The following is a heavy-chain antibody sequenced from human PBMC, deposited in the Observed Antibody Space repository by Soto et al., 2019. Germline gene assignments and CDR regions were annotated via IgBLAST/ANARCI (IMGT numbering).Heavy chain of an antibody. J-gene: IGHJ3*02. D-gene: IGHD5-12*01. CDR2: VHHNENT. CDR1: GHSISSGYY. CDR3: ARGADIMATTGDAFDI. V-gene: IGHV4-38-2*01. Sequence: SETLSLTCAVSGHSISSGYYWGWIRQPPGKGLEWIGNVHHNENTYYNPSLKSRVTISLRTSKNQFSLKVSSVTAADTAVYYCARGADIMATTGDAFDIWGQGTMVTVS.